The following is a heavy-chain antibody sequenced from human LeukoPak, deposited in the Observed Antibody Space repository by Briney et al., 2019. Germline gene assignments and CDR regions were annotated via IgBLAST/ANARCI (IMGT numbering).Heavy chain of an antibody. CDR3: AVGFGELSDYYYYGMDV. D-gene: IGHD3-10*01. CDR1: GYTFTSYD. Sequence: ASVKVSCKASGYTFTSYDINWVRQATGQGLEWMGWMNLNSGNTGYAQKFQGRVTMTRNTSISTAYMELSSLRSEDTAVYYCAVGFGELSDYYYYGMDVWGQGTTVTVSS. CDR2: MNLNSGNT. J-gene: IGHJ6*02. V-gene: IGHV1-8*01.